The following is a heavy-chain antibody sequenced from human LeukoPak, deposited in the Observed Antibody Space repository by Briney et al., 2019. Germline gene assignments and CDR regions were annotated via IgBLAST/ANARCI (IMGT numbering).Heavy chain of an antibody. V-gene: IGHV3-21*01. CDR1: GFTFSSYS. CDR2: ITSGSSYI. Sequence: GALRLSCAASGFTFSSYSVNWVRQAPGKGLEWVSSITSGSSYIYYADSVKGRFTISRDNAKNSLYLQMNSLRAEDTAVYYCARDPYSGSYGNYYYYFMDVWGKGTTVTISS. D-gene: IGHD1-26*01. CDR3: ARDPYSGSYGNYYYYFMDV. J-gene: IGHJ6*03.